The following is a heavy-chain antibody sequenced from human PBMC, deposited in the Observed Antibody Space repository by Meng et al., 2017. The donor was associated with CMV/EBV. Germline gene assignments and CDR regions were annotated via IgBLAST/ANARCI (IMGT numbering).Heavy chain of an antibody. J-gene: IGHJ4*02. D-gene: IGHD2-2*01. Sequence: GQVGGSGGGVGQPGGSLRLSCAASGFTFSSYGMHWVRQAPGKGLEWVAFIRYDGSNKYYADSVKGRFTISRDNSKNTLYLQMNSLRAEDTAVYYCAKIPAARFDYWGQGTLVTVSS. V-gene: IGHV3-30*02. CDR2: IRYDGSNK. CDR3: AKIPAARFDY. CDR1: GFTFSSYG.